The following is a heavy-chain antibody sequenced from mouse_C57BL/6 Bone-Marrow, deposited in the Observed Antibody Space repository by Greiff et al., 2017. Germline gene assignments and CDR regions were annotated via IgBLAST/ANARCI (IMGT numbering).Heavy chain of an antibody. Sequence: EVKLMESGGGLVQPGGSLSLSCAASGFTFTDYYMSWVRQPPGKALEWLGFIRNKANGYTTEYSASVKGRFTISRDNSQSILYLQMNALRAEDSATYYCASSTVYAMDYWGQGTSVTVSS. J-gene: IGHJ4*01. CDR2: IRNKANGYTT. V-gene: IGHV7-3*01. CDR1: GFTFTDYY. CDR3: ASSTVYAMDY.